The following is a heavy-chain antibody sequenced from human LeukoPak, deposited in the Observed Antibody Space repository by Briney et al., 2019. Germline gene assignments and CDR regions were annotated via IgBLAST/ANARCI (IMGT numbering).Heavy chain of an antibody. D-gene: IGHD3-22*01. CDR2: IYYSGRT. CDR1: GDSISSSGYY. CDR3: ARRRYYDSTGFLD. V-gene: IGHV4-39*01. J-gene: IGHJ1*01. Sequence: KPSETLSLTCSVSGDSISSSGYYWGWVRQPPGKGLEWIGDIYYSGRTYYDSSLKSRLTIGIDTSKNEFSLTLRSVTATDTAVHYCARRRYYDSTGFLDWGQGTLVSVSP.